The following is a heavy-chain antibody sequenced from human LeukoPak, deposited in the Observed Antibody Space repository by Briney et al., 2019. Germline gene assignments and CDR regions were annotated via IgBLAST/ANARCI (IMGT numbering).Heavy chain of an antibody. CDR1: GFTFSSYS. V-gene: IGHV3-48*04. CDR2: ISSSGSTI. Sequence: GGSLRLSCAASGFTFSSYSMNCVRQGPGKGQEWVSYISSSGSTIYYADSVKGRFTISRDNAKNSLYLQMNSLRAEDTAVYYCAELGITMIGGVWGKGTTVTISS. D-gene: IGHD3-10*02. CDR3: AELGITMIGGV. J-gene: IGHJ6*04.